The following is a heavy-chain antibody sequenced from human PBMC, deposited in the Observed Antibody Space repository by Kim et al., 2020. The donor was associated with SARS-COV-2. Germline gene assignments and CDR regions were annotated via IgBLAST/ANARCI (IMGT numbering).Heavy chain of an antibody. Sequence: SETLSLTCAVYGGSFSGYYWSWIRQPPGKGLEWIGEINHSGSTNYNPSLKSRVTISVDTSKNQFSLKLSSVTAADTAVYYCARGYDILTGFGTYFDYWG. J-gene: IGHJ4*01. CDR2: INHSGST. V-gene: IGHV4-34*01. CDR1: GGSFSGYY. CDR3: ARGYDILTGFGTYFDY. D-gene: IGHD3-9*01.